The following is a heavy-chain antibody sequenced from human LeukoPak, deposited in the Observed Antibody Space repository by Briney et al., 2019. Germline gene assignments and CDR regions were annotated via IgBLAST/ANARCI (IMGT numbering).Heavy chain of an antibody. V-gene: IGHV1-58*02. Sequence: ASAKVSCKASGFTFTSSAMQWVRQARGQRLEWIGWIVVGSGNTNYAQKFQERVTITRDMSTSTAYMELSSLRSEDTAVYYCAADRGGNSDLRYWGQGTLVTVSS. CDR2: IVVGSGNT. CDR3: AADRGGNSDLRY. CDR1: GFTFTSSA. J-gene: IGHJ4*02. D-gene: IGHD4-23*01.